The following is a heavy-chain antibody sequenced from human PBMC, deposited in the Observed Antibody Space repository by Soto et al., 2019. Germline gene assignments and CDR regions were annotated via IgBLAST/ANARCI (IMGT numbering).Heavy chain of an antibody. CDR1: GFTFSSYA. J-gene: IGHJ4*01. CDR2: ITGGGYST. CDR3: AKPVSFAGSKYFDC. V-gene: IGHV3-23*01. Sequence: EVQLLESGGGLVQPGGSLRLSCAASGFTFSSYAMHWVRQAPGKGLEWVSGITGGGYSTYYADSVKGRFTISRDNSKSTMYLQVNSLRAEDTAVFYCAKPVSFAGSKYFDCWGQGTMVTVSS.